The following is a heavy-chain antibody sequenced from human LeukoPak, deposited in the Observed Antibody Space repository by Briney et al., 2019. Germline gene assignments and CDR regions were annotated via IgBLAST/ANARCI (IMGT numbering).Heavy chain of an antibody. V-gene: IGHV3-33*01. J-gene: IGHJ4*02. CDR1: GFTFSSYG. CDR2: IWFDGSNK. D-gene: IGHD5-12*01. CDR3: ARDLGYDDY. Sequence: GGSLRLSCTASGFTFSSYGMHWVRQAPGKGLEWVAVIWFDGSNKYYADSVKGRLTISRDNSKSTLYLQMSSLRAEDTAVYYCARDLGYDDYWGQGTLVTVSS.